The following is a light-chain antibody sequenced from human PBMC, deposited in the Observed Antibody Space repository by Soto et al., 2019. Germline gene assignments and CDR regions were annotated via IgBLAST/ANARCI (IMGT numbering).Light chain of an antibody. CDR2: EVS. J-gene: IGLJ2*01. CDR1: SSDVGGYNY. V-gene: IGLV2-14*01. Sequence: QSALTQPASVSGSPGQSITISCTGSSSDVGGYNYVSWYQQHPGKAPKLMIYEVSNRPSGISNRFSGSKSGNTASLTLSGLQAEDEADYYCSSYTSSSTLVFGGGTKGHRP. CDR3: SSYTSSSTLV.